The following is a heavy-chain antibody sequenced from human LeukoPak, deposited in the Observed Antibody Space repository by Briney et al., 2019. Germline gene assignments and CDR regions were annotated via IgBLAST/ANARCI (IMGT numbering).Heavy chain of an antibody. Sequence: SVKVSCKASGGTFSSYAISWVRQAPGQGLEWMGGIIPIFGTANYAQKFQGRVTITADESTSTAYVELSSLRSEDTAVYYCARGRAKFLGYCSSTSCYTKGAFDIWGQGTMVTVSS. CDR1: GGTFSSYA. D-gene: IGHD2-2*01. CDR2: IIPIFGTA. J-gene: IGHJ3*02. V-gene: IGHV1-69*13. CDR3: ARGRAKFLGYCSSTSCYTKGAFDI.